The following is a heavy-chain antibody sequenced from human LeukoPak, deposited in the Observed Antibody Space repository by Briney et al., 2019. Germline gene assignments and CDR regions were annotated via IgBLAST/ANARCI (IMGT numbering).Heavy chain of an antibody. Sequence: ASVKVSCKASGYTFTGYYMHWVRQAPGQGLEWMGRINPNSGGTNYAQKFQGRVTMTRDTSISTAYMELSRLRSDDTAVYYCARVGTSWVREEDYWGQGTLATVSS. CDR2: INPNSGGT. CDR1: GYTFTGYY. V-gene: IGHV1-2*06. CDR3: ARVGTSWVREEDY. J-gene: IGHJ4*02. D-gene: IGHD3-10*01.